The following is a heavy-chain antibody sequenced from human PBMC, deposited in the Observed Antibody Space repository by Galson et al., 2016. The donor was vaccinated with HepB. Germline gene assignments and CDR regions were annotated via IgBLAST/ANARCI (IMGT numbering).Heavy chain of an antibody. CDR3: AGGLPFMGVFDY. CDR1: GDSISSTNW. V-gene: IGHV4-4*02. CDR2: IFHSGTT. J-gene: IGHJ4*02. Sequence: SETLSLTCAVSGDSISSTNWWTWVRQFPGKGLEWVGEIFHSGTTNYNPSLKSRVTMSVDNSKNQFSLKLTSVTVADTAVYYCAGGLPFMGVFDYWGQGILVAVSS. D-gene: IGHD3-10*01.